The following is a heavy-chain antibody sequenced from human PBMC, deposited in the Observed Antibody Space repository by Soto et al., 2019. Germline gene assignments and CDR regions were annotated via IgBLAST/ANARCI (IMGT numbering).Heavy chain of an antibody. D-gene: IGHD5-12*01. CDR3: AKDTDGSPSDP. CDR2: ISYDGSNK. V-gene: IGHV3-30*18. J-gene: IGHJ5*02. CDR1: GFTFSSYG. Sequence: GGSLRLSCAASGFTFSSYGMHWVRQAPGKGLEWVAVISYDGSNKYYADSVKGRFTISRDNSKNTLYLQMNSLRAEDTAVYYCAKDTDGSPSDPWGQGTLVTVSS.